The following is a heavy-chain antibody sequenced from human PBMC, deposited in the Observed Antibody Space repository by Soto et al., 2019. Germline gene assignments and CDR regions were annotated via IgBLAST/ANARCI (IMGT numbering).Heavy chain of an antibody. CDR2: ISYDGSDK. CDR3: AKSPNFYCSSYHCYKYYFAY. Sequence: QEQLVESGGGVVLPGRSLRLSCAASGFTFNTFGMHWVRQAPGKGLEWVAVISYDGSDKYYSDSVRGRFTISRDNSMNTLYLHMNSLRTEDTAVYYCAKSPNFYCSSYHCYKYYFAYWGQGTLVTVSS. CDR1: GFTFNTFG. J-gene: IGHJ4*02. D-gene: IGHD2-2*01. V-gene: IGHV3-30*18.